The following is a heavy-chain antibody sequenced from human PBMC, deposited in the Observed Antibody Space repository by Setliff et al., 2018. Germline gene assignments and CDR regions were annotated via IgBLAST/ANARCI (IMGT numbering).Heavy chain of an antibody. CDR1: GYIFTDYY. V-gene: IGHV1-2*06. Sequence: ASVKVSCKASGYIFTDYYMHWVRQAPGQELGWMGRINPNSGGTNYAQKFQGRVTMTRDTSISTAYTELSSLRSEDTATYYCATDLAIRGVQFDYWGRGTLVTVSS. CDR3: ATDLAIRGVQFDY. CDR2: INPNSGGT. D-gene: IGHD3-10*01. J-gene: IGHJ4*02.